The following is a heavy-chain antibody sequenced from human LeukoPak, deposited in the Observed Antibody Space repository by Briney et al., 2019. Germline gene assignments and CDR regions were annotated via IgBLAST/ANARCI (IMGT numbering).Heavy chain of an antibody. CDR2: IYYSGTT. D-gene: IGHD1-26*01. J-gene: IGHJ1*01. Sequence: SETLSLTCTVSGGAINNYYWSWIRQPPGKGLEWIGYIYYSGTTKYNPSLSSRVTISVDTSKNQFSLNLTSVTAADTAVYYCAREGIRGSYYTDWDRGTLVIVSS. CDR1: GGAINNYY. V-gene: IGHV4-59*01. CDR3: AREGIRGSYYTD.